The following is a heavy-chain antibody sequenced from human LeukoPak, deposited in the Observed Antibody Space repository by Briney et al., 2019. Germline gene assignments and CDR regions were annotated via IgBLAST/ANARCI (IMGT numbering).Heavy chain of an antibody. V-gene: IGHV4-61*02. CDR2: IYTSGST. J-gene: IGHJ4*02. D-gene: IGHD6-13*01. Sequence: TLSLTCTVSDGSISSASYYWSWIRQPAGEGLEWIGRIYTSGSTHYNPSLKSRLTMSVDTSKSQFSLNLNSVTAADTAVYYCARGNSSSWPLDYWGQGTLVTVSS. CDR1: DGSISSASYY. CDR3: ARGNSSSWPLDY.